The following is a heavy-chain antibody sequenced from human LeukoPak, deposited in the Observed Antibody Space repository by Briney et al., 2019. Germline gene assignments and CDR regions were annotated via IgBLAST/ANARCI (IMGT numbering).Heavy chain of an antibody. V-gene: IGHV4-31*03. J-gene: IGHJ4*02. Sequence: TSSETLSLTCTVYGASFNSDDQYRHWLRQSPEKGLEWIGSIDASGMLYNNPSRESRVTMSRDTSKNQFSLNLNSVTAADTAVYFCARGLDSRKLGYWGQGILVTVSS. D-gene: IGHD3-22*01. CDR3: ARGLDSRKLGY. CDR2: IDASGML. CDR1: GASFNSDDQY.